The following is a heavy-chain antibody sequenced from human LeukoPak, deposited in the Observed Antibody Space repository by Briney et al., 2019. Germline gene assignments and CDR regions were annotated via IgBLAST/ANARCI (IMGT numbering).Heavy chain of an antibody. CDR3: ARDGSGYSSSSSDSLDI. J-gene: IGHJ3*02. V-gene: IGHV1-46*01. Sequence: RASVKVSCKASGYTFTSYYMHWVRQAPGQGLEWMGIINPSGGSTNYAQKFQGRVTLTRDTSTSTVYMELSSLRSEDTAVYYCARDGSGYSSSSSDSLDIWGQGTMVTVSS. D-gene: IGHD6-6*01. CDR1: GYTFTSYY. CDR2: INPSGGST.